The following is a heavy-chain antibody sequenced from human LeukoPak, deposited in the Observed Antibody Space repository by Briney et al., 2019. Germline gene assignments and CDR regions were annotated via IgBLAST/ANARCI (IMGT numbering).Heavy chain of an antibody. J-gene: IGHJ2*01. Sequence: SETLSLTCTVSGGSISPYYWSWIRQPAGKELECIGRIYSSGSTNHNPSLESRVTMSVDTSRNQFSLKLSSVTAADTAVYYCARATNLGWYFGLWGRGTLVTVSS. CDR2: IYSSGST. CDR3: ARATNLGWYFGL. V-gene: IGHV4-4*07. D-gene: IGHD5-12*01. CDR1: GGSISPYY.